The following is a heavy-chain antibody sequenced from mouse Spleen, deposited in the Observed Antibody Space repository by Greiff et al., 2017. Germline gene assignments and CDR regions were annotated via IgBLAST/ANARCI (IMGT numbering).Heavy chain of an antibody. J-gene: IGHJ3*01. D-gene: IGHD1-2*01. CDR2: IDPETGGT. V-gene: IGHV1-15*01. Sequence: QVQLQQSGAELVRPGASVTLSCKASGYTFTDYEMHWVKQTPVHGLEWIGAIDPETGGTAYNQKFKGKAILTADKSSSTAYMELRSLTSEDSAVYYCTNYYGYKGAYWGQGTLVTVSA. CDR1: GYTFTDYE. CDR3: TNYYGYKGAY.